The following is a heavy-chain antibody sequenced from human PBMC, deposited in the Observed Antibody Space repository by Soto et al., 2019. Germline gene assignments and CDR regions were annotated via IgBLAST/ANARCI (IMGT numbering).Heavy chain of an antibody. CDR1: GGSISSGDYY. V-gene: IGHV4-30-4*01. Sequence: QVQLQESGPGLVKPSQTLSLTCTVSGGSISSGDYYWSWIRQPPGKGLEWIGYIYYSGSTYYNPSLKSRVTISVDTSKNQFSLKLSSVTAADTAVYYCAREGLLEGYYYYGMDVWGQGTTVTVSS. D-gene: IGHD1-1*01. CDR3: AREGLLEGYYYYGMDV. J-gene: IGHJ6*02. CDR2: IYYSGST.